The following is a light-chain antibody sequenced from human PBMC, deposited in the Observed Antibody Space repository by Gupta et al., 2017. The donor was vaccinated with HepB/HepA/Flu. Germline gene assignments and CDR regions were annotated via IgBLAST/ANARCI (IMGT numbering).Light chain of an antibody. J-gene: IGKJ4*01. Sequence: EIIMTQSPATLSVSPGERVTLSCRASQSIPNNLAWYQQKPGQAPRLLIYGASTRANGIPARFSGSGSGTEFTLSISSLQSEDFAVYYCQQYDNWPLTFGGGTKVEIK. CDR1: QSIPNN. CDR3: QQYDNWPLT. CDR2: GAS. V-gene: IGKV3-15*01.